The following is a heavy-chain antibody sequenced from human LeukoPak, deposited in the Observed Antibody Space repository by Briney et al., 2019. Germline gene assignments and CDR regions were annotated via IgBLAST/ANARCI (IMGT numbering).Heavy chain of an antibody. Sequence: PSETLSLTCAVYGGSFSGYYWSWIRQPPGKGLEWIGEINHSGSTNYNPSLKSRVTISVDTSKNQVSLKLSSVTAADTAVYYCARGGYDFWSGYYTGRFWFDPWGQGTLVTVSS. CDR2: INHSGST. CDR3: ARGGYDFWSGYYTGRFWFDP. J-gene: IGHJ5*02. D-gene: IGHD3-3*01. CDR1: GGSFSGYY. V-gene: IGHV4-34*01.